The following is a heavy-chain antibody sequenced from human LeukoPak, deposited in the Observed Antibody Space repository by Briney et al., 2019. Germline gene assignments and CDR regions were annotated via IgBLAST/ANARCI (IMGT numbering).Heavy chain of an antibody. Sequence: LPGGSLRLSCSASGFSFSTYIMYWVRQAPGKGLEYVSGMGSYGGTTYYADSVKGRFTISRDNSKNTLYLQMSSLRAEDTAVYYCVKDGDYGGKQLGQTTDYWGQGTLVTVSS. V-gene: IGHV3-64D*09. CDR1: GFSFSTYI. J-gene: IGHJ4*02. D-gene: IGHD4-23*01. CDR2: MGSYGGTT. CDR3: VKDGDYGGKQLGQTTDY.